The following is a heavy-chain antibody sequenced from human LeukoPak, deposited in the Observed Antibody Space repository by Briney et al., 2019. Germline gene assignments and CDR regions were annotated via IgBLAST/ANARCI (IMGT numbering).Heavy chain of an antibody. V-gene: IGHV3-23*01. CDR1: GFTFSSYA. D-gene: IGHD3-10*01. CDR3: ASEGHDYYGSAIFDY. CDR2: ISGSGGST. J-gene: IGHJ4*02. Sequence: PGGSLRLSCAASGFTFSSYAMSWVRQAPGKGLEWVSAISGSGGSTYYADSVKGRFTISGDNAKNSLYLQMNSLRAEDTAVYYCASEGHDYYGSAIFDYWGQGTLVTVSS.